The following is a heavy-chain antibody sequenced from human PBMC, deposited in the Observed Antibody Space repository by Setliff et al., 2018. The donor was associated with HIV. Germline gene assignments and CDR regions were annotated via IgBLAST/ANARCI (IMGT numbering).Heavy chain of an antibody. CDR1: GYTFTSYA. CDR2: ISTNTGNP. J-gene: IGHJ3*02. Sequence: ASVKVSCKASGYTFTSYAMNWVRQAPGQGLEWMGWISTNTGNPTYAQGFTGRFVFSLDTSVSTAYLQISSLKAEDTAVYYCARDYDPGILRYLDRYPDAFDIWGQGTMVTVSS. D-gene: IGHD3-9*01. V-gene: IGHV7-4-1*02. CDR3: ARDYDPGILRYLDRYPDAFDI.